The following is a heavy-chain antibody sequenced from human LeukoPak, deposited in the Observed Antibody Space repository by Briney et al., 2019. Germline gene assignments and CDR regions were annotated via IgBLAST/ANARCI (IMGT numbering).Heavy chain of an antibody. CDR3: ARRGGSSGYYYFDY. Sequence: SETLFHTCTLSGDSISTSIYFWGWIRQPPGKGLEWIGSIYSSGSTYYNPSLQSRITISLDTSKNQFSLKLSSVAAADTAVYFSARRGGSSGYYYFDYWGQGTLVTVSS. D-gene: IGHD3-22*01. CDR1: GDSISTSIYF. CDR2: IYSSGST. V-gene: IGHV4-39*01. J-gene: IGHJ4*02.